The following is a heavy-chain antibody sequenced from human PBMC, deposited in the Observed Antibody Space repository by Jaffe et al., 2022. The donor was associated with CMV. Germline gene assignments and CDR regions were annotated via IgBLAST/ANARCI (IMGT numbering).Heavy chain of an antibody. V-gene: IGHV3-23*01. CDR3: ATGSSSWYTTYFY. D-gene: IGHD6-13*01. CDR2: ISGSGDST. CDR1: GLAFNIYA. Sequence: EVQLLESGGGLVQPGGSLRLSCAASGLAFNIYAMNWVRQVPGKGLEWVSAISGSGDSTYYADSVKGRFTISRDNSKNTLYLQMNSLRAEDTALYYCATGSSSWYTTYFYWGQGTLVTVSS. J-gene: IGHJ4*02.